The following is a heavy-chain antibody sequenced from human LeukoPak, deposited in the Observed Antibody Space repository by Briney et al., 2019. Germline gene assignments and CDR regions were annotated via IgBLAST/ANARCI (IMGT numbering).Heavy chain of an antibody. D-gene: IGHD1-26*01. CDR2: INPNSGGT. V-gene: IGHV1-2*02. J-gene: IGHJ4*02. CDR3: ARSSNLRIVGAPRY. CDR1: GYTFTGYY. Sequence: GASVKVSCKASGYTFTGYYMHWVRQAPGQGLEWMGWINPNSGGTNYAQKFQGRVTMTRDTSISTAYMELSRLRSDDTAVYYCARSSNLRIVGAPRYWGQGTLVTVSS.